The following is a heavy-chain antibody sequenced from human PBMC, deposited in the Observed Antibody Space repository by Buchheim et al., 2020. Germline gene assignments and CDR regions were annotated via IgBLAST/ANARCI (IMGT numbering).Heavy chain of an antibody. CDR1: GVSITTTKW. CDR2: IWHNGSA. CDR3: AGWDRATYYFDS. D-gene: IGHD1-26*01. Sequence: QVQLQESGPGLVKPSGTLSLTCAVSGVSITTTKWWAWFRQPPGKGLEWIAEIWHNGSANYSPSLKSRLSISVDKSANQFSLRLTSVTAADTAVYYCAGWDRATYYFDSWGQGTL. V-gene: IGHV4-4*02. J-gene: IGHJ4*02.